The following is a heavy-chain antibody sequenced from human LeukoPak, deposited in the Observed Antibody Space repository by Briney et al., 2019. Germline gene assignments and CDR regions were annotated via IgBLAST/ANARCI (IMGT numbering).Heavy chain of an antibody. CDR2: ISSTSNTI. Sequence: GGSLRLSCAASGFTFSSCAMTWVRQAPGKGLEWVSYISSTSNTIYYADSVKGRFTISRDNAKNSLYLQMNTLRAEDTAVYYCARDPTGSYFGWGQGTLVTVSS. J-gene: IGHJ4*02. V-gene: IGHV3-48*04. D-gene: IGHD1-26*01. CDR1: GFTFSSCA. CDR3: ARDPTGSYFG.